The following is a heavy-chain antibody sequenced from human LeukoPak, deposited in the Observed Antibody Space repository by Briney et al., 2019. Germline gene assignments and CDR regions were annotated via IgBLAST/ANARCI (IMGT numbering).Heavy chain of an antibody. J-gene: IGHJ4*02. CDR2: IYYSGST. CDR3: ARRFWSGYLAD. V-gene: IGHV4-30-4*08. CDR1: GGSISSGDYY. D-gene: IGHD3-3*01. Sequence: SETLSLTCTVSGGSISSGDYYWSWIRQPPGKGLEWIGYIYYSGSTYYNPSLKSRVTISVDTSKNQFSLKLTSVTAADTAVYYCARRFWSGYLADWGQGTLVTVSS.